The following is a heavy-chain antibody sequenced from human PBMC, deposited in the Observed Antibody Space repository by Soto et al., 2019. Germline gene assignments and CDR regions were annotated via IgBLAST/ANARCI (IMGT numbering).Heavy chain of an antibody. Sequence: ASVKVSCKASGYTFTSYDINWVRQATGQGFEYLGWMNPNSGNTGYVKKFQGRVTMTADTSTSTAYMELSSLRSEDTAVYYCASPSAVYYYDSSGYYSAEYFQHWGQGTLVTVSS. CDR3: ASPSAVYYYDSSGYYSAEYFQH. CDR2: MNPNSGNT. J-gene: IGHJ1*01. CDR1: GYTFTSYD. D-gene: IGHD3-22*01. V-gene: IGHV1-8*01.